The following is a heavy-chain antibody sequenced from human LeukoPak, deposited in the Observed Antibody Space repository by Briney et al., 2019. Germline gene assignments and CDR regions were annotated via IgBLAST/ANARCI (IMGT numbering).Heavy chain of an antibody. D-gene: IGHD6-19*01. V-gene: IGHV3-23*01. Sequence: PGGSLRLSCAASGFTFSSYAMSWVRQAPGKGLEWVSAISGSGGSTYYADSVKGRFTISRDNAKNSLYLQMNSLRAKDTAVYYCARDLVAVAGLNYWGQGTLVTVSS. CDR1: GFTFSSYA. CDR2: ISGSGGST. J-gene: IGHJ4*02. CDR3: ARDLVAVAGLNY.